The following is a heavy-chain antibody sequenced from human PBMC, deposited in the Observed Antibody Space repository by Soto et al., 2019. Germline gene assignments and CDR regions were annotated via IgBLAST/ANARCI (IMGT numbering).Heavy chain of an antibody. CDR2: IWYDGSNK. CDR1: GFTFSSYG. CDR3: ARDDPPPASFNVKNYYYYYGMDV. V-gene: IGHV3-33*01. Sequence: GGSLRLSCAASGFTFSSYGMHWVRQAPGKGLEWVAVIWYDGSNKYYADSVKGRFTISRDNSKNTLYLQMNSLRAEDTAVYYCARDDPPPASFNVKNYYYYYGMDVWGQGTTVTVSS. J-gene: IGHJ6*02. D-gene: IGHD2-2*01.